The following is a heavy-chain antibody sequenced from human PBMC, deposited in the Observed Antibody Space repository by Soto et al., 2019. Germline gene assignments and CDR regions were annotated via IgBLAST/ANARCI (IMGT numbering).Heavy chain of an antibody. J-gene: IGHJ4*02. CDR1: GFSLTTYGLG. CDR3: APTRRYDSGRYYLDY. V-gene: IGHV2-5*02. Sequence: QITLKESGPTLVKPTQTLTLTCTFSGFSLTTYGLGVAWIRQPPGKALEFLALIYWDDDKRFSPSLRTRLTITTDTSKNQVVLTLTNMHPVDTATYYCAPTRRYDSGRYYLDYWGQGTLITVSS. CDR2: IYWDDDK. D-gene: IGHD3-10*01.